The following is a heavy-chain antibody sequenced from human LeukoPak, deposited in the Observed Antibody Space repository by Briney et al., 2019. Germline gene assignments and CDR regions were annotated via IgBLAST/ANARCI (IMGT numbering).Heavy chain of an antibody. CDR2: IYHSGST. Sequence: SETLSLTCTVSGYSISSGYYWGWIRQPPEKGLEWIGSIYHSGSTYYIPSLKSRVTISVDTSKNQFSLKLSSVTAADTAVYYCARGGLTTVTTEPFDYWGQGTLVTVSS. J-gene: IGHJ4*02. CDR3: ARGGLTTVTTEPFDY. V-gene: IGHV4-38-2*02. D-gene: IGHD4-11*01. CDR1: GYSISSGYY.